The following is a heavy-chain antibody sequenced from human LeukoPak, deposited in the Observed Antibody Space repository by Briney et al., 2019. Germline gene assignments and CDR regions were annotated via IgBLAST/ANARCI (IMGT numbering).Heavy chain of an antibody. Sequence: ASVKVPCKASGYTFTGYYMHWVRQAPGQGLEWMGRINPNSGGTNYAQKFQGRVTMTRDTSISTAYMELSRLRSDDTAVYYCASGYYDSFRFDYWGQGTLVTVSS. CDR1: GYTFTGYY. CDR2: INPNSGGT. D-gene: IGHD3-22*01. CDR3: ASGYYDSFRFDY. V-gene: IGHV1-2*06. J-gene: IGHJ4*02.